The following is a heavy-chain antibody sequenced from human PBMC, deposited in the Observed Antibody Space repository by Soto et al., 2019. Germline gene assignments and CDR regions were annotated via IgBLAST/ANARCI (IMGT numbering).Heavy chain of an antibody. CDR1: GFTFSYYA. CDR2: ISGSGGST. Sequence: EVQLLESGGDLVQPGGSLRLSCAASGFTFSYYAMSWVRQAPGKGLEWVSAISGSGGSTYYADSVKGRISISRDNSKNTLYLQMSSLRAEDTAVYYCAKGAGNDRFDSWGQGTLVTVSS. D-gene: IGHD1-1*01. J-gene: IGHJ4*02. V-gene: IGHV3-23*01. CDR3: AKGAGNDRFDS.